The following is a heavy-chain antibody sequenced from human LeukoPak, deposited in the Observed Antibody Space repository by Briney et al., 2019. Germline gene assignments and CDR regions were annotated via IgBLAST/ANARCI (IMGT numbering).Heavy chain of an antibody. J-gene: IGHJ3*02. Sequence: SETLSLTCAVYGGSFGGYYWSWIRQPPGKGLEWIGEINHSGSTNYNPSLKSRVTISVDTSKNQFSLKLSSVTAADTAVYYCARIGDGSPDAFDIWGQGTMVTVSS. CDR2: INHSGST. CDR1: GGSFGGYY. CDR3: ARIGDGSPDAFDI. D-gene: IGHD5-24*01. V-gene: IGHV4-34*01.